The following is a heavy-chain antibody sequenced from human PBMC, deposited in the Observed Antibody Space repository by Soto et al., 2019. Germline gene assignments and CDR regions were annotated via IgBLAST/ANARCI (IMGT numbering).Heavy chain of an antibody. CDR2: ISWNSGSI. Sequence: GGSLRLSCAASGFTFDDYAMHWVRQAPGKGLEWVSGISWNSGSIGYADSVKGRFTISRDNAKNSLYLQMNSPRAEDTALYYCAKALSGDYGYYFDYWGQGTLVTVSS. CDR3: AKALSGDYGYYFDY. D-gene: IGHD4-17*01. V-gene: IGHV3-9*01. CDR1: GFTFDDYA. J-gene: IGHJ4*02.